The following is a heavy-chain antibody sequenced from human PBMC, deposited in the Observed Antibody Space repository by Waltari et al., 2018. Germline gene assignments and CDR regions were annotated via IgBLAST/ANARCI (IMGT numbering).Heavy chain of an antibody. V-gene: IGHV3-48*01. J-gene: IGHJ4*02. Sequence: EVQLVESGGGLVQPGGSLRLSCAASGFTFSSYSMNWVRQAPGKGLEWVSYISSSSSTIYYADSVKGRFTISRDNAKNSLYLQMNSLRAEDTAVYYCASLEGPEFWSGYYRDYWGQGTLVTVSS. CDR3: ASLEGPEFWSGYYRDY. CDR2: ISSSSSTI. D-gene: IGHD3-3*01. CDR1: GFTFSSYS.